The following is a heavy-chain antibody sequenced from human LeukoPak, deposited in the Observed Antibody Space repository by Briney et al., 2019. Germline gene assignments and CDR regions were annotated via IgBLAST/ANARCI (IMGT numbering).Heavy chain of an antibody. Sequence: LPGGSLRLSCAASGFTFDDSAMHWVRQAPGKGLEWVSGISWNGGSIGYADSVKGRFTISRDDAKNSLYLQMNSLRAEDTALYYCAQDLWAAAGTYYGMDVWGQGTTVTVSS. CDR1: GFTFDDSA. CDR2: ISWNGGSI. CDR3: AQDLWAAAGTYYGMDV. D-gene: IGHD6-13*01. J-gene: IGHJ6*02. V-gene: IGHV3-9*01.